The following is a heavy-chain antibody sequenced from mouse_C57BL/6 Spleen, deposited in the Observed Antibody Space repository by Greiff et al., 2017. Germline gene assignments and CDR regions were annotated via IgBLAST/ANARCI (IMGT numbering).Heavy chain of an antibody. J-gene: IGHJ3*01. V-gene: IGHV14-4*01. D-gene: IGHD1-1*01. Sequence: VQLQQSGAELVRPGASVKLSCTASGFNIKDDYMHWVKQRPEQGLEWIGWIDPENGDTEYASKFQGKATITADTSSNKAYLQLISLTSEDTAVYYCTTGGYYGSSPFAYWGQGTLVTVSA. CDR2: IDPENGDT. CDR1: GFNIKDDY. CDR3: TTGGYYGSSPFAY.